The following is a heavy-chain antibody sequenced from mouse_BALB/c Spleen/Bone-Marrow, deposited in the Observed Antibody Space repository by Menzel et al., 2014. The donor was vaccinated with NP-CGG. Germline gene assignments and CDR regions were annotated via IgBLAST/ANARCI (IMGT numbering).Heavy chain of an antibody. D-gene: IGHD2-3*01. Sequence: QVQLQQSGAELVKPGAPVKLSCKASGYTFTSYWMNWVKQRPGRGLEWIGRIDPSDSETHYNQKFKDKATLTVDKSSSTAYIQVSSLTSEDSAVYHCARALGDGYYYAMDYWGQGTSVTGSS. CDR1: GYTFTSYW. J-gene: IGHJ4*01. CDR3: ARALGDGYYYAMDY. CDR2: IDPSDSET. V-gene: IGHV1-69*02.